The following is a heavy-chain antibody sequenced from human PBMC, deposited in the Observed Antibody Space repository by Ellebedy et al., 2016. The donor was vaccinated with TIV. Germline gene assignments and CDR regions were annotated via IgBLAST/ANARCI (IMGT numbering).Heavy chain of an antibody. CDR2: IYSTGNT. D-gene: IGHD3-16*01. Sequence: SETLSLTXSVSGGSVNSGSYHWTWIRQPPGKGLEWIGYIYSTGNTNYNPSLKSRLTISSDTSKNQFSLRLRSVTAADTAVYYCTNGAASDAFDFWGQGTMVTVSS. CDR1: GGSVNSGSYH. J-gene: IGHJ3*01. V-gene: IGHV4-61*01. CDR3: TNGAASDAFDF.